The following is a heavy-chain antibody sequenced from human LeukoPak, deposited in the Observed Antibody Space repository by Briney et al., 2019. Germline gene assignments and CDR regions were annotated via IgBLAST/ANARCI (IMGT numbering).Heavy chain of an antibody. V-gene: IGHV3-9*01. CDR2: ISWNSGSI. D-gene: IGHD2/OR15-2a*01. Sequence: TGGSLRLSCAASGFTFDDYAMHWVRQAPGKGLEWVSGISWNSGSIGYADSVKGRFTISRDNAKNSLYLQMNSLRAEDTALYYCAKDTPPTVIWGQGTLVTVSS. CDR1: GFTFDDYA. J-gene: IGHJ4*02. CDR3: AKDTPPTVI.